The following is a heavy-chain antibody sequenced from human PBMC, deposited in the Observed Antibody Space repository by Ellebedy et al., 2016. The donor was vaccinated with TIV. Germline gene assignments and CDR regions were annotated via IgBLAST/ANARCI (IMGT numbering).Heavy chain of an antibody. V-gene: IGHV3-53*01. CDR3: ARSWYYYDSSGYYPYYFDY. CDR1: GFTVSSNY. CDR2: IYSGGST. D-gene: IGHD3-22*01. J-gene: IGHJ4*02. Sequence: PGGSLRLSCAASGFTVSSNYMSRVRQAPGKGLEWVSVIYSGGSTYYADSVKGRFTISRDNSKNTLYLQMNSLRAEDTAVYYCARSWYYYDSSGYYPYYFDYWGQGTLVTVSS.